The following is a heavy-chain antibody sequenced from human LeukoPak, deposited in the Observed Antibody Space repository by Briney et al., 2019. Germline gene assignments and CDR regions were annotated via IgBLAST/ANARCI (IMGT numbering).Heavy chain of an antibody. CDR2: ISYDGSNK. J-gene: IGHJ4*02. Sequence: GGSLRLSCAASGFTFSSYAMHWVRQAPGKGLEWVAVISYDGSNKYYADSVKGRFTISRDNSKNTLYLQMNSLRAEDTAVYYCARDNQRSYCDYWGQGTLVTVSS. D-gene: IGHD1-14*01. CDR1: GFTFSSYA. CDR3: ARDNQRSYCDY. V-gene: IGHV3-30-3*01.